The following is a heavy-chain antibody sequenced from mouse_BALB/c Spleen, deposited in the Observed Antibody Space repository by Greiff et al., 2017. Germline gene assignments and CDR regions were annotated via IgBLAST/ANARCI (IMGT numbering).Heavy chain of an antibody. V-gene: IGHV1-9*01. CDR1: GYTFSSYW. Sequence: QVQLQQSGAELMKPGASVKISCKATGYTFSSYWIEWVKQRPGHGLEWIGEILPGSGSTNYNEKFKGKATFTADTSSNTAYMQLSSLTSEDSAVYYCARNAYYGSSYERYFDVWGAGTTVTVSS. J-gene: IGHJ1*01. CDR3: ARNAYYGSSYERYFDV. D-gene: IGHD1-1*01. CDR2: ILPGSGST.